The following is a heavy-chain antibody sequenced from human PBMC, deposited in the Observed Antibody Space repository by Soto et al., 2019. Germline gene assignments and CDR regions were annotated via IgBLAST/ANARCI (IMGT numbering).Heavy chain of an antibody. J-gene: IGHJ5*02. CDR2: ISGSGGST. D-gene: IGHD3-10*01. Sequence: GGSLRLSCAASGFTFSSYAMSWVRQAPGKGLEWVSAISGSGGSTYYADSVKGRFTISRDNSKNTLYLQMNSLRAEDTAVYYCAKDRQYYYGSGSLVDPWGQGTLVTVSS. CDR1: GFTFSSYA. V-gene: IGHV3-23*01. CDR3: AKDRQYYYGSGSLVDP.